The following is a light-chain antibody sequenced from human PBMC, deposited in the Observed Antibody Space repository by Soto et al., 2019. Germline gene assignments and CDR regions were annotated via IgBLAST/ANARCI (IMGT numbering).Light chain of an antibody. CDR1: QGIRSD. J-gene: IGKJ2*01. CDR2: GAS. Sequence: AIQMTQSPSSLSASVGDRVTITCRASQGIRSDLGWYQQKPGIAPKLLIYGASTLQSGVPSRFSGSGSGTDFTLTVSSLQPDDFATYYCQQYNDSFPYTFGQGTKVDIK. CDR3: QQYNDSFPYT. V-gene: IGKV1-6*01.